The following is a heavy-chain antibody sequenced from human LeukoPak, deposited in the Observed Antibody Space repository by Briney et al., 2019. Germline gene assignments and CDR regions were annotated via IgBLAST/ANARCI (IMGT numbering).Heavy chain of an antibody. CDR1: GFTFSSYT. CDR2: ISPDGNMD. CDR3: AKVNNYDDY. J-gene: IGHJ4*02. Sequence: GGSLRLSCAASGFTFSSYTMNWVRQAPGKGLEWVAAISPDGNMDYYTESVKGRFTVSRDNSKNMIYLQMNSLRGEDSAVYYCAKVNNYDDYWGQGTLVTVSS. D-gene: IGHD1/OR15-1a*01. V-gene: IGHV3-30*18.